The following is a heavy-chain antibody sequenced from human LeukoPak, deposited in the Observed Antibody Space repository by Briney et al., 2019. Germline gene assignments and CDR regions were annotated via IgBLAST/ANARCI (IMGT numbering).Heavy chain of an antibody. CDR1: GGSISSGDYY. V-gene: IGHV4-31*03. Sequence: SETLSLTCTVSGGSISSGDYYWSWIRQHPGKGLEWIGYIYYSGSSYYNPSLRSRVTISVDTSKNHFSLKLSSVTAADTAVYYCARNRDGYNSFDYWGQGTLVTVSS. J-gene: IGHJ4*02. CDR2: IYYSGSS. D-gene: IGHD5-24*01. CDR3: ARNRDGYNSFDY.